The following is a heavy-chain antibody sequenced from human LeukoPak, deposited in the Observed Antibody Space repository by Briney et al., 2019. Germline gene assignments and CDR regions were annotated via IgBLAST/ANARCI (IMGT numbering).Heavy chain of an antibody. Sequence: GGSLRLSCAASGFAFRTYSMSWVRQAPGKGLEWVSSISLDSTYIYYADSVKGRFTISRDNAKNSLYLQMNSLRVEDTAVYYCASDTGSSWSQGVDHWGQGTLVTVSS. CDR1: GFAFRTYS. D-gene: IGHD6-13*01. CDR2: ISLDSTYI. J-gene: IGHJ4*02. CDR3: ASDTGSSWSQGVDH. V-gene: IGHV3-21*01.